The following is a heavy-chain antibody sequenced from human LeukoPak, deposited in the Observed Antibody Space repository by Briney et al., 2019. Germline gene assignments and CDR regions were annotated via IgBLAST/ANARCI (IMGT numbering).Heavy chain of an antibody. V-gene: IGHV6-1*01. D-gene: IGHD3-10*01. CDR3: AREFSLVREVINPLDY. Sequence: SQTLSPTCAISGDSVCSYSAAWNWVSQSPSRGREWFVMSWYRSTWYNVHAGPVKNLITNFPDKSTYEISLPLNSVTPEDSALYYFAREFSLVREVINPLDYWGQGTLVTVS. CDR1: GDSVCSYSAA. CDR2: SWYRSTWYN. J-gene: IGHJ4*02.